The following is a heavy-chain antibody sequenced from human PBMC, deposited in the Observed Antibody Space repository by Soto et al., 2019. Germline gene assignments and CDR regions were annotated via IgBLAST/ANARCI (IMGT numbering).Heavy chain of an antibody. CDR2: IYWDDDK. D-gene: IGHD2-8*01. Sequence: SGPTLVNPTQTLTLTCTFSGFSLSTSGVGVGWIRQPPGKALEWLALIYWDDDKRYSPSLKSRLTITKDTSKNQVVLTMTDMDPVDTATYSCAHQNCTNGVCSLTFDYWGQGTLVTVSS. CDR3: AHQNCTNGVCSLTFDY. V-gene: IGHV2-5*02. J-gene: IGHJ4*02. CDR1: GFSLSTSGVG.